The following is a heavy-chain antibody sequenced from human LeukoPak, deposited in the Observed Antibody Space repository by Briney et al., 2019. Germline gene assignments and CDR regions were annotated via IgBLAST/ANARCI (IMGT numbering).Heavy chain of an antibody. CDR3: ARAPYAGAIDAFDI. J-gene: IGHJ3*02. Sequence: SETLSLTCAVYGWSFSGYYWSWIRQPPGKGLEWIGVINHSGSTNYNPSLKSRVTISVDTPKNQFSLKLSSVTAADTAVYYCARAPYAGAIDAFDIWGQGTMVTVSS. D-gene: IGHD1-26*01. V-gene: IGHV4-34*01. CDR2: INHSGST. CDR1: GWSFSGYY.